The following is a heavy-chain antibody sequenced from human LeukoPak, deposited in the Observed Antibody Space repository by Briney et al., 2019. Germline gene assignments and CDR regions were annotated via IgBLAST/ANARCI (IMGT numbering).Heavy chain of an antibody. CDR3: ASAIVMVRGDSYAFDI. D-gene: IGHD3-10*01. CDR2: IIPIFGTA. CDR1: GGTFSSYA. J-gene: IGHJ3*02. V-gene: IGHV1-69*05. Sequence: ASVKVSCKASGGTFSSYAISWVRQAPGQGLEWMGGIIPIFGTANYAQKFQGRVTITTDESTSTAYMELSSLRSEDTAVYYCASAIVMVRGDSYAFDIWGQGTMVTVSS.